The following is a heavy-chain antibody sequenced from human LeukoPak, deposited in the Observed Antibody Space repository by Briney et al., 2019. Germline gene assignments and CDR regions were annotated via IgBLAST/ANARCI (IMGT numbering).Heavy chain of an antibody. Sequence: AGGSLRLSCAASGFTFSSYAMSWVREAPGKGLEWVSAISGSGGSTYYADSVKGRFSISRDNSKNTLYLHMNSLRAEDRAVYYCAKLMVRGVISDNWFDPWGQGTVVSVSS. CDR3: AKLMVRGVISDNWFDP. CDR1: GFTFSSYA. CDR2: ISGSGGST. D-gene: IGHD3-10*01. V-gene: IGHV3-23*01. J-gene: IGHJ5*02.